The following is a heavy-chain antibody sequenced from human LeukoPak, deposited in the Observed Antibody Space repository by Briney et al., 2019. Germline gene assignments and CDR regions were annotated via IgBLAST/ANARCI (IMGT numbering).Heavy chain of an antibody. J-gene: IGHJ6*02. CDR2: ISSSGSTI. CDR3: AREYYDILTGYISGYYYGMDV. V-gene: IGHV3-11*01. CDR1: GFTFSDYY. Sequence: GGSLRLSCAASGFTFSDYYMSWIRQAPGKGLEWVSYISSSGSTIYYADSVKGRFTISRDNAKNSLYLQMNSLRAEDTAVYYCAREYYDILTGYISGYYYGMDVWGQGTTVTVSS. D-gene: IGHD3-9*01.